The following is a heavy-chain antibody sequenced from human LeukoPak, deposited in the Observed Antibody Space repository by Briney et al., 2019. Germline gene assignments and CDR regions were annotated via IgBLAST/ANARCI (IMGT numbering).Heavy chain of an antibody. CDR2: IKQDGSEK. CDR3: ARFRDAYFDY. V-gene: IGHV3-7*03. D-gene: IGHD3-10*01. Sequence: GGSLRLSCAASGFTFSSYSMNWVRQAPGKGLEWVANIKQDGSEKYYVDSVKGRFTISRDNAKNSLYLQMNSLRAEDTAVYYCARFRDAYFDYWGQGTLVTVSS. J-gene: IGHJ4*02. CDR1: GFTFSSYS.